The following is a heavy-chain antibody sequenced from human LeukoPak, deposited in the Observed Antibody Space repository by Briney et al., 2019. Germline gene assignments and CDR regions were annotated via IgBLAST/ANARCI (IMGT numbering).Heavy chain of an antibody. V-gene: IGHV4-34*01. J-gene: IGHJ4*02. D-gene: IGHD1-26*01. CDR2: INHSGST. CDR3: ARAIVGATYGY. Sequence: PSDTLSLTCAVYGGSFSGYYWSWIRQPPGKGLEWIGEINHSGSTNYNPSLKSRVTISVDTSKNQFSLKLSSVTAADTAVYYCARAIVGATYGYWGQGTLVTVSS. CDR1: GGSFSGYY.